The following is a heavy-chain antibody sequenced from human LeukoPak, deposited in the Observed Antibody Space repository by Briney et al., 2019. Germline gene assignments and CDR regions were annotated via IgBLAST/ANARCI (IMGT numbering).Heavy chain of an antibody. D-gene: IGHD6-6*01. V-gene: IGHV1-2*02. CDR2: INPNSGGR. J-gene: IGHJ5*02. Sequence: APLKPSSKPSRSTFTAYYMPSVPQAPGHGRECRGWINPNSGGRNYAQKFQGRVAMTRETSISTACMELSRLRSDDTAVYYCARDVGRIACRRPGGVGSWGQGTLVTVSS. CDR1: RSTFTAYY. CDR3: ARDVGRIACRRPGGVGS.